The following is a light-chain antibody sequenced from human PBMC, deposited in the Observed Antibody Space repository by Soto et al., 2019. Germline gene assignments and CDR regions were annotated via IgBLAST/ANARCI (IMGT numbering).Light chain of an antibody. CDR1: QSVLSSSNNQNY. CDR2: WAS. J-gene: IGKJ5*01. Sequence: DILMTQSPDSLGVSLGERATINCKSRQSVLSSSNNQNYLAWYQQKPGQPPKLLIYWASTRESGVPDRFSGSGSGTDFTLTIGSLQAEDVAVYYCQQYYSTPAITFGQGTRLEIK. V-gene: IGKV4-1*01. CDR3: QQYYSTPAIT.